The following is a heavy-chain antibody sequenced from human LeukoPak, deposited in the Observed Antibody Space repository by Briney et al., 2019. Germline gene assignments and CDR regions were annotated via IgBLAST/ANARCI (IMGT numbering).Heavy chain of an antibody. CDR3: ARVIAHWFGP. CDR1: GGSISSSSYY. CDR2: IYYSGST. J-gene: IGHJ5*02. D-gene: IGHD2-21*01. Sequence: PSETLSLTCTVSGGSISSSSYYWGWIRQPPGKGLEWIGSIYYSGSTYYNPSLKSRVTISVDTSKNQFSLKLSSVTAADTAVYYCARVIAHWFGPWGQGTLVTVSS. V-gene: IGHV4-39*01.